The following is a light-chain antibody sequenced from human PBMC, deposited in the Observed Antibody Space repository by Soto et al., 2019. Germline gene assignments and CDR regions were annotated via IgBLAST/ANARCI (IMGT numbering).Light chain of an antibody. J-gene: IGLJ3*02. Sequence: QSVLTQPPSVSAAPGQTVTISCSGSSSNFGNSDVSWYQQVPGTAPKLLIYDNNERPSGIPDRFSGSKSGTSATLDITGLRAADEAYYYCGTWDASLSVGVFGGGTKLTVL. CDR2: DNN. V-gene: IGLV1-51*01. CDR1: SSNFGNSD. CDR3: GTWDASLSVGV.